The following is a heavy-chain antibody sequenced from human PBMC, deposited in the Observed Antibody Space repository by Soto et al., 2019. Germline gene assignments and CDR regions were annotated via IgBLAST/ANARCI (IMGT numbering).Heavy chain of an antibody. Sequence: QVQLVESGGGVVQPGRSLRLSCAASGFTFSSYAMHWVRQAPGKGLEWVAVISYDGSNKYYADSVKGRFTISRDNSKNTLYLQMNSLRAEDTAVYYCARSPPVVGLHYYYGMDVWGQGTTVTVSS. CDR2: ISYDGSNK. D-gene: IGHD6-19*01. J-gene: IGHJ6*02. CDR3: ARSPPVVGLHYYYGMDV. V-gene: IGHV3-30-3*01. CDR1: GFTFSSYA.